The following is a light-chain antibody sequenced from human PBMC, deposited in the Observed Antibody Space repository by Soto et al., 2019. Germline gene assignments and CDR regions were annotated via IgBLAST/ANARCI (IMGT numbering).Light chain of an antibody. CDR3: QQYDSSPPIT. CDR1: QSVSSSY. V-gene: IGKV3-20*01. CDR2: GAS. J-gene: IGKJ5*01. Sequence: EIVLTQSPGTLSLSPGERATLSCRASQSVSSSYLAWYQQKPGQAPRLLIYGASSRATGIPDRFSGSGSGTDFTLTIIRLEPEDFAVYYCQQYDSSPPITFGQGTRLEIK.